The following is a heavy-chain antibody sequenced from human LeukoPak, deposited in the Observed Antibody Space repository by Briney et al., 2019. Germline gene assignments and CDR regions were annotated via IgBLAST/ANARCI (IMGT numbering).Heavy chain of an antibody. Sequence: GASVKVSCKASGYTFTSCYMHWVRQAPGQGLEWMGIINPSGGSTSYPQKFQGSVTMTRDTSTSTVYMELSSLRSEDTAVYYCARAIAVAGTCFDYWGQGTLVTVSS. CDR2: INPSGGST. CDR1: GYTFTSCY. J-gene: IGHJ4*02. V-gene: IGHV1-46*01. D-gene: IGHD6-19*01. CDR3: ARAIAVAGTCFDY.